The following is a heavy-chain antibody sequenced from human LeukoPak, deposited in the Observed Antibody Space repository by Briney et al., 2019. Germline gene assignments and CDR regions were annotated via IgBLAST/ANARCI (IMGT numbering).Heavy chain of an antibody. CDR2: IWYDGSNN. CDR1: GFTLSSYG. Sequence: QAGGSLRLSCAASGFTLSSYGVHWVRQAPGKGLEWVAVIWYDGSNNYYADSVKGRFTISRDNSKNTLYLQMNSLRAEDTAVYYCARMTTVTGAYFDYWGQGTLVTVSS. J-gene: IGHJ4*02. D-gene: IGHD4-17*01. CDR3: ARMTTVTGAYFDY. V-gene: IGHV3-33*08.